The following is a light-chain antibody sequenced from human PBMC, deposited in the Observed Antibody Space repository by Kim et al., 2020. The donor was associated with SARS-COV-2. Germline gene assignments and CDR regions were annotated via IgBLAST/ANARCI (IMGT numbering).Light chain of an antibody. CDR3: QQAESFPYT. Sequence: DIQMTQSPSSVSASVGDRITITCRASQNVNRWLAWYQQKPGKAPKVLIYTASSLESGVPSRFSGSGSGTDFTLTISSLQPEDFATYYCQQAESFPYTFGQGTKLEI. J-gene: IGKJ2*01. CDR2: TAS. V-gene: IGKV1D-12*01. CDR1: QNVNRW.